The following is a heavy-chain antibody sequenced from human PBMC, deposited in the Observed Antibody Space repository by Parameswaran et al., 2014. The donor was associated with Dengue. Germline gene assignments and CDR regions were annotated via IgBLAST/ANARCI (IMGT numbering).Heavy chain of an antibody. V-gene: IGHV1-46*01. D-gene: IGHD3-3*01. CDR2: QPYGDST. Sequence: WVRQALDKGLSGWDNQPYGDSTTYAHKFQGRVTMTRDTSTSTVYMELSSLRSDDTAVYFCTRGLYDIWSGYYKWVDYFQYAMDVWGPGTTVTVSS. CDR3: TRGLYDIWSGYYKWVDYFQYAMDV. J-gene: IGHJ6*02.